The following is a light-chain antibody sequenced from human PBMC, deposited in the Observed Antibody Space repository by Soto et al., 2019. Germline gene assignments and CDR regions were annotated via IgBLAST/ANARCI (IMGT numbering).Light chain of an antibody. Sequence: ETVLTPSPGTLSLSPRERAPLSCSASQSVSSSSLAWYQQRPGQAPRLLIYGTSSRATGIPDRFSGSGSGTDFTLTISRLEPEDFAVYFCQRYGSSPLIPFGQGTRLEI. CDR2: GTS. J-gene: IGKJ5*01. CDR3: QRYGSSPLIP. V-gene: IGKV3-20*01. CDR1: QSVSSSS.